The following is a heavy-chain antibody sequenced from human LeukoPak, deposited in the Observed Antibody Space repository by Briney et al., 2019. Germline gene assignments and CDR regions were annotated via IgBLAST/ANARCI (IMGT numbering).Heavy chain of an antibody. J-gene: IGHJ6*03. V-gene: IGHV3-23*01. D-gene: IGHD6-6*01. CDR1: GFTFSSYA. CDR2: ISGSGGST. Sequence: PGGSLRLSCATSGFTFSSYAMSWVRQAPGKGLEWVSVISGSGGSTSYAESVKGRFTISRDNSKSTLFLQMNSLRAEDTAVYYCARDGIAARLPYYYYYYYMDVWGKGTTVTVSS. CDR3: ARDGIAARLPYYYYYYYMDV.